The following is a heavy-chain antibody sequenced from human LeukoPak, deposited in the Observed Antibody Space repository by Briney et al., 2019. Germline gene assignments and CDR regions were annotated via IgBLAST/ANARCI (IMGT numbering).Heavy chain of an antibody. CDR3: ARRRYYDSTGYLD. D-gene: IGHD3-22*01. Sequence: SETLSLTCTVSGGYISSSSYYWDWIRQPSGRGPEWIGSIYYSGSTYYNPSLKSRVTIFLDTSKNQFSLKLASVTAADTAMYYCARRRYYDSTGYLDWGQGTLVTVSS. J-gene: IGHJ1*01. CDR1: GGYISSSSYY. CDR2: IYYSGST. V-gene: IGHV4-39*01.